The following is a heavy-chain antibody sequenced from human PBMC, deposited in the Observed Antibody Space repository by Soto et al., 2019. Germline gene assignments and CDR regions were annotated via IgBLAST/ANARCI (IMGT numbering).Heavy chain of an antibody. J-gene: IGHJ4*02. Sequence: ASVKVSCKASGYTFTTYDISWVRQATGQGLEWMGWMNPYSGNTGYAQKFQGRVTVTRNTSISTVYMELSGLRPDDTAVYYCARRKERSGPHYFDYWGQGSQGTVSS. CDR2: MNPYSGNT. CDR1: GYTFTTYD. CDR3: ARRKERSGPHYFDY. D-gene: IGHD6-25*01. V-gene: IGHV1-8*01.